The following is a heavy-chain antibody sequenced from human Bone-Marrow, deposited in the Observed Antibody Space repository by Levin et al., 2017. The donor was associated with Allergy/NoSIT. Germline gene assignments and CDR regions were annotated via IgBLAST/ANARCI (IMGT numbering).Heavy chain of an antibody. CDR1: GYTFTSYG. V-gene: IGHV1-18*01. J-gene: IGHJ6*03. D-gene: IGHD6-13*01. CDR3: ARAGTYSSSWYYYYMDV. CDR2: ISAYNGNT. Sequence: ASVKVSCKASGYTFTSYGINWVRQAPGQGLEWMGWISAYNGNTNYAQKLQGRVTMTTDTSTSTAYMEVRSLRSDDTAVYYCARAGTYSSSWYYYYMDVWGKGTTVTVSS.